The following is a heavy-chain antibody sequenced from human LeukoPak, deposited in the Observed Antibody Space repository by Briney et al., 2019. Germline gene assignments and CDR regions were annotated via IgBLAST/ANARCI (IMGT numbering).Heavy chain of an antibody. D-gene: IGHD5-12*01. CDR2: ISAYNGNT. CDR3: ARTTEGYAGGPGYSYYYYMDV. V-gene: IGHV1-18*04. J-gene: IGHJ6*03. Sequence: ASVKVSCKASGYTFTGYYMHWVRQAPGQGLEWMGWISAYNGNTNYAQKVQGRVTMTTDTATSTAYMELRSLRSDDTAVYYCARTTEGYAGGPGYSYYYYMDVWGKGTTVTISS. CDR1: GYTFTGYY.